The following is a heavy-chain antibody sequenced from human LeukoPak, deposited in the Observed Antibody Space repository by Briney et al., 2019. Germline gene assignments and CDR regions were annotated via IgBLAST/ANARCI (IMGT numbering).Heavy chain of an antibody. CDR2: MYPGDSDT. D-gene: IGHD3-10*01. V-gene: IGHV5-51*01. CDR1: GYRFSSYW. J-gene: IGHJ5*02. Sequence: GESLRTSCQGSGYRFSSYWIGWVRQMPGKGLEWMGTMYPGDSDTRYSPSFQGQVTMSVDKSITTAYLEWSGLKASDTAMYYCARDYGSGSGNWFDAWGPGTLVTVSS. CDR3: ARDYGSGSGNWFDA.